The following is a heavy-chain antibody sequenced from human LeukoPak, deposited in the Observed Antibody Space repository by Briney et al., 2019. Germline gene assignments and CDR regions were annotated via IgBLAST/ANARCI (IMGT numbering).Heavy chain of an antibody. CDR3: AKYVTPPGTYYYGLDV. D-gene: IGHD6-13*01. J-gene: IGHJ6*02. V-gene: IGHV3-23*01. CDR1: GFIFSSYA. CDR2: ISGSGDAT. Sequence: GGSLRLSCAASGFIFSSYAMNWVRQAPGKGLEWVSGISGSGDATFYADPVKGRFTISRDNSKNTLYLQMNSLSGDDTAVYYCAKYVTPPGTYYYGLDVWGQGTTVTVSS.